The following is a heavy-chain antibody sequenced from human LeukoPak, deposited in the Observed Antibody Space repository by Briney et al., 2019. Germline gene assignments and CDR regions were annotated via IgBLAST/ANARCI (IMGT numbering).Heavy chain of an antibody. J-gene: IGHJ4*02. CDR1: GFTFSSYR. CDR2: IRMKVNGSTT. D-gene: IGHD1-1*01. Sequence: GGSLRLSCAASGFTFSSYRMSWVRQAPGKGLEWVGRIRMKVNGSTTEFAASVKGRFTISRDDSKNSLYLQMNSLKTEDTAVYYCIRVSQLYYFDSWGQGTLVTVSS. CDR3: IRVSQLYYFDS. V-gene: IGHV3-72*01.